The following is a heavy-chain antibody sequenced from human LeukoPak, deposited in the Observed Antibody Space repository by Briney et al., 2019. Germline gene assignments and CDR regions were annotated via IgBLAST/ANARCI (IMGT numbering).Heavy chain of an antibody. CDR1: GFTFSNYA. Sequence: PGGSLRLSCAASGFTFSNYAMGWVRQAPGKGLECVSTINDSGGGTHYADSVKGRFTISRDNSKNTLYLQMKSLRAEDTAVYYCDGADYWGQGTLVTVSS. CDR3: DGADY. V-gene: IGHV3-23*01. J-gene: IGHJ4*02. CDR2: INDSGGGT.